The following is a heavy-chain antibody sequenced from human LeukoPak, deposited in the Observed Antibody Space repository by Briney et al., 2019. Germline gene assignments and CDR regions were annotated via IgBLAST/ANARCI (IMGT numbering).Heavy chain of an antibody. CDR3: AKDRAWIQLWYFEN. V-gene: IGHV3-23*01. J-gene: IGHJ4*02. Sequence: GGSLRLSCAASGFSFSSFATSWVRQAPGKGLEWVSGISGSGDTTDYADSVKGRFTISRDNSKNMVYLQMDSLGVDDSAVYYCAKDRAWIQLWYFENWGQGTRVTVSS. D-gene: IGHD5-18*01. CDR2: ISGSGDTT. CDR1: GFSFSSFA.